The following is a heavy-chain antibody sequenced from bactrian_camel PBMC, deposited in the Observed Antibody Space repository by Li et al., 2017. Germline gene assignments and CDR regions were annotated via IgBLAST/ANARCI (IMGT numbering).Heavy chain of an antibody. D-gene: IGHD5*01. Sequence: QVQLVESGGGSVQAGGSLRLSCAVSEFTSSADYMTWVRQDPGKGLEWVSSISSQGSATYYADFAKGRFTNSRDNAKITVYLQMNSLKSDDTALYYCATMLGWVPGYWGQGTQVTVS. CDR3: ATMLGWVPGY. CDR2: ISSQGSAT. V-gene: IGHV3-2*01. J-gene: IGHJ6*01. CDR1: EFTSSADY.